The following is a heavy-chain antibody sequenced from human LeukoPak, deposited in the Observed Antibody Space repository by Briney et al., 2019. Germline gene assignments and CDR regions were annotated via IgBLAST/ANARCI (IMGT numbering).Heavy chain of an antibody. CDR1: GFTFSSHG. CDR2: ISGSGVST. D-gene: IGHD1-26*01. J-gene: IGHJ4*02. V-gene: IGHV3-23*01. Sequence: GGSLRLSCAASGFTFSSHGMSWVRQAPGKGLEWVSVISGSGVSTYYADSVKGRFTISRDNFKNTLYLQMNSLRAGDTAVYYCAKGRIVGATSVDYWGQGTLVTVSS. CDR3: AKGRIVGATSVDY.